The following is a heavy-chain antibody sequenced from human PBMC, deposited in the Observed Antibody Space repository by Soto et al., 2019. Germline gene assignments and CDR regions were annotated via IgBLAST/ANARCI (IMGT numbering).Heavy chain of an antibody. V-gene: IGHV1-69*01. CDR1: GGTFTSYS. D-gene: IGHD3-22*01. J-gene: IGHJ5*02. Sequence: QVQLVQSGTEVKKPGSSLKVSCKTYGGTFTSYSMNWLRQAPGQGLEWMGGIIPMFGTPKYALKFQGRVTISADEATTTVYMELSSLTSDYTAAYYCARDDGCTDGYHGGDPWGQATLVTVSS. CDR3: ARDDGCTDGYHGGDP. CDR2: IIPMFGTP.